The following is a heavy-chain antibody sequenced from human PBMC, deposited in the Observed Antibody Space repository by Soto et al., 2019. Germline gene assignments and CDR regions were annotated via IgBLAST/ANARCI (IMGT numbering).Heavy chain of an antibody. D-gene: IGHD6-13*01. CDR1: GFTFSSYA. CDR2: ISSNGGST. J-gene: IGHJ4*02. CDR3: VKDFVGSSWYFFADRPGTPSDQPRGVNFDY. Sequence: GGSLRLSCSASGFTFSSYAMHWVRQAPGKGLEYVSAISSNGGSTYYADSVKGRFTISRDNSKNTLYLQMSSLRAEETAGYYCVKDFVGSSWYFFADRPGTPSDQPRGVNFDYWGQGTLVTVSS. V-gene: IGHV3-64D*08.